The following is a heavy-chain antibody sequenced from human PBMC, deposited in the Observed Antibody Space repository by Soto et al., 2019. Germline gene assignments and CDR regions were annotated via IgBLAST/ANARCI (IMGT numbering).Heavy chain of an antibody. V-gene: IGHV3-21*01. Sequence: ESGGGLVKPGGSLRLSCAASGFIFSSYSMNWVRQAPGKGLEWVSSISGSSSYIYYADSVKGRFTISRDNAKNSLYLQMNSLRAEDTAVYYCAREDATDYSGMDVWGQGTTVTVSS. CDR3: AREDATDYSGMDV. CDR2: ISGSSSYI. CDR1: GFIFSSYS. J-gene: IGHJ6*02.